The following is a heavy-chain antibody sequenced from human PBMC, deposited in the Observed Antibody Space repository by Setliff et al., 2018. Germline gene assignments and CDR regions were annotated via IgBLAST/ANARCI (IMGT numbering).Heavy chain of an antibody. CDR3: ARGSGSFPFDY. CDR2: VNHVGNT. CDR1: GGSFSGYY. D-gene: IGHD1-26*01. J-gene: IGHJ4*02. V-gene: IGHV4-34*01. Sequence: PSETLSLTCAIYGGSFSGYYWSWIRQPPGKGLEWIGEVNHVGNTNYNPSLKSRVMIPLDTSKNQFSLKLLSVTAADTAVYYCARGSGSFPFDYWGQGVLVTVSS.